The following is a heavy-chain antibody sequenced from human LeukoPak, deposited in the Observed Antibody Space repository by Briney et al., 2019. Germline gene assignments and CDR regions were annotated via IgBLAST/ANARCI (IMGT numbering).Heavy chain of an antibody. J-gene: IGHJ5*02. V-gene: IGHV3-23*01. Sequence: GGSLRLSCAASGIVFSNTAMNWARQSPGRGREWVSAISGGGERAFYADSVKGRFTISRDNSKNMLYLQMNSLRADDTAIYYCAKDGGQYSSGPEFDPRGQGALVTVSS. CDR1: GIVFSNTA. CDR3: AKDGGQYSSGPEFDP. CDR2: ISGGGERA. D-gene: IGHD6-19*01.